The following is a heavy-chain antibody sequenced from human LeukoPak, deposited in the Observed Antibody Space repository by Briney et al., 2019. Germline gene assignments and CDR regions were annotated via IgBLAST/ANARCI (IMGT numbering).Heavy chain of an antibody. Sequence: SEAPCVTSAYYGGAFSGYNTRGIRQRPGKGLERIGAINPSGSTHDNPSIKSRVTIPVDTSKNQISLKLSAVTAADTAVYYCARTKYYYGSGSYYPLNWFDPWGQGTLVTVSS. CDR1: GGAFSGYN. D-gene: IGHD3-10*01. V-gene: IGHV4-34*01. CDR2: INPSGST. J-gene: IGHJ5*02. CDR3: ARTKYYYGSGSYYPLNWFDP.